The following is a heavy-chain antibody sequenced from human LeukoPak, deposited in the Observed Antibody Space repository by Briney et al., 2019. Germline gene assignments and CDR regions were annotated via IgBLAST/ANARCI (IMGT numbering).Heavy chain of an antibody. D-gene: IGHD3-16*02. CDR1: GGSISSYY. V-gene: IGHV4-59*01. CDR3: ARGLSDYDYVWGSHRYIGYFDY. CDR2: IYHSGST. J-gene: IGHJ4*02. Sequence: PSETLSLTCTVSGGSISSYYWSWIRQPPGKGLEWIGYIYHSGSTNYNPSLKSRVTISVDTSKNQFSLKLSSVTAADTAVYYCARGLSDYDYVWGSHRYIGYFDYWGQGTLVTVSS.